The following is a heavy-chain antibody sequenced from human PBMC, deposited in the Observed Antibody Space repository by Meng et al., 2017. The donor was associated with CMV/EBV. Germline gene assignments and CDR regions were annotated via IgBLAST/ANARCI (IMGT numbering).Heavy chain of an antibody. Sequence: SVQVSCKASGGIFSSYAFSRVRQAPGQGLEWMGGIIPIFGTANYAQKFQGRVTITTDESTSTAYMELSSLRSEDTAAYYCARDSGGERITIFGVVIPTQYYYGMDVWGQGTTVTVSS. J-gene: IGHJ6*02. CDR2: IIPIFGTA. CDR1: GGIFSSYA. D-gene: IGHD3-3*01. CDR3: ARDSGGERITIFGVVIPTQYYYGMDV. V-gene: IGHV1-69*05.